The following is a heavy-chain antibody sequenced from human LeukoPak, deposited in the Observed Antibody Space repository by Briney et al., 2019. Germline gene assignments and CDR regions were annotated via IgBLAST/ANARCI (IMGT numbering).Heavy chain of an antibody. CDR3: ARGWFDP. CDR1: GGSISSGSHY. CDR2: THSSGTT. J-gene: IGHJ5*02. Sequence: SQTLSLTCTVSGGSISSGSHYWSWIRQPAGKGLGWIGRTHSSGTTNYNPSLKSRVTISVDTSKNQFSLKLYSVTAADTAVYYCARGWFDPWGQGTLVTVSS. V-gene: IGHV4-61*02.